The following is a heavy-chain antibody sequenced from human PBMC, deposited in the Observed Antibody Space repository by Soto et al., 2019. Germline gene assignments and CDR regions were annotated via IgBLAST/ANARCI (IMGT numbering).Heavy chain of an antibody. CDR2: ISAYNGDT. V-gene: IGHV1-18*01. CDR1: GYTFTSHG. D-gene: IGHD3-10*01. J-gene: IGHJ6*03. CDR3: ARMFRESNIDYSHYIDV. Sequence: QVQLVQSGAEVKKPGASVKVSCKASGYTFTSHGISWVRQAPGQGLEWMGWISAYNGDTNYAQKVHGSGTVTTDTSKSTVYLELSSLRSEDTAVYYCARMFRESNIDYSHYIDVWGKGTTVTVSS.